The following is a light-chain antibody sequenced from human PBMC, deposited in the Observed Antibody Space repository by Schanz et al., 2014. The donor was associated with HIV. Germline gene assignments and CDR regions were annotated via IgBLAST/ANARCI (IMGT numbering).Light chain of an antibody. CDR1: SSDVGGYNY. CDR3: SSYTSSSWV. Sequence: QSALTQPASVSGSPGQSITISCTGTSSDVGGYNYVSWYQQHPGKAPKLMIYDVSNRPSGVSNRFSGSKSDNTASLTISGLQAEDEADYYCSSYTSSSWVFGGGTKLTVL. CDR2: DVS. J-gene: IGLJ3*02. V-gene: IGLV2-14*03.